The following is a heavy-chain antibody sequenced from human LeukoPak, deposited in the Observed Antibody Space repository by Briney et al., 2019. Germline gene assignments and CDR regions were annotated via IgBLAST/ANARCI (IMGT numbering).Heavy chain of an antibody. V-gene: IGHV3-23*01. J-gene: IGHJ4*02. CDR3: AKDLFVMVATSFDY. D-gene: IGHD5-12*01. CDR2: ISGSGGST. Sequence: GGSLRLSCAASGFTFSSYAMSWVSQAPGKGLEWVSAISGSGGSTYYADSVKGRFTISRDNSKNTLYLQMNSLRAEDTAVYYCAKDLFVMVATSFDYWGQGTLVTVSS. CDR1: GFTFSSYA.